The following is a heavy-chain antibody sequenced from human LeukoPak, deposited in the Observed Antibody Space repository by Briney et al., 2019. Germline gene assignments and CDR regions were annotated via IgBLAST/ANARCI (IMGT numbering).Heavy chain of an antibody. D-gene: IGHD2-2*01. V-gene: IGHV3-7*01. Sequence: GGSLRLSCAASGFTVSSNYMSWVRQAPGKGLEWVANIKQDGSEKYYVDSVKGRFTISRDNAKNSLYLQMNSLRVEDTAVYYCAGYCSTTSCYSSMDVWGQGTTVTVS. CDR3: AGYCSTTSCYSSMDV. CDR1: GFTVSSNY. J-gene: IGHJ6*02. CDR2: IKQDGSEK.